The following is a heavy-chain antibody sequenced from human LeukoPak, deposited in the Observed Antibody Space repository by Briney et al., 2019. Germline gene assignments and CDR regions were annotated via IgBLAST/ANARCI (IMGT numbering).Heavy chain of an antibody. J-gene: IGHJ6*02. V-gene: IGHV3-30-3*01. D-gene: IGHD2-2*01. CDR2: ISLDGSNK. CDR1: GFTFSSYA. Sequence: GGSLRLSCAASGFTFSSYAMHWVRQAPGKGLEWVAVISLDGSNKYYADSVKGRFTISRDNSKNTLYLQMNSLTAEDTAVYYCARDGRVPAARYYYYYGMDVWGQGTTVTVSS. CDR3: ARDGRVPAARYYYYYGMDV.